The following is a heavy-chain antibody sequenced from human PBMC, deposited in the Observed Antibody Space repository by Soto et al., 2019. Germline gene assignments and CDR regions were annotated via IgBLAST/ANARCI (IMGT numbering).Heavy chain of an antibody. CDR3: ARAGYCSSTSCYDYYYYYMDV. D-gene: IGHD2-2*01. V-gene: IGHV5-51*01. Sequence: PGESLKISCKVSGYSFTSYWIGWVRQMPGKGLEWMGIIYPGDSDTRYSPSFQGQVTISADKSISTAYLQWSSLKASDTAMYYCARAGYCSSTSCYDYYYYYMDVWGKGTTVTVSS. CDR2: IYPGDSDT. J-gene: IGHJ6*03. CDR1: GYSFTSYW.